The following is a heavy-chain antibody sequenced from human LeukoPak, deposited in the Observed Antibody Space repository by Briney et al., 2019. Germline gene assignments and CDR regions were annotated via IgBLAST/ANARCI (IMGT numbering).Heavy chain of an antibody. CDR1: GFTFSSYS. Sequence: PGGSLRLSCAASGFTFSSYSMNWVRQAPGKGLEWVSYISSSSSTIYYADSVKGRFTISRDNAKNSLYLQMNSLRAEDTAVYYCARDRGFLERLSRFDYWGQGTPVTVSS. J-gene: IGHJ4*02. CDR2: ISSSSSTI. V-gene: IGHV3-48*01. D-gene: IGHD3-3*01. CDR3: ARDRGFLERLSRFDY.